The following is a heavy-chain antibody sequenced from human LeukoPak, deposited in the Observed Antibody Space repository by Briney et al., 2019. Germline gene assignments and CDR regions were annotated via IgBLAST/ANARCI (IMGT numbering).Heavy chain of an antibody. Sequence: ASVTVSCKASGYTFTGYYMHWVRQAPGQGLEWMGWINPNSGGTNHAQKFQGRVTMTRDTSISTAYMELSRLRSDDTAVYYCASLDTAMVTNDAFDIWGQGTMVSVSS. V-gene: IGHV1-2*02. CDR3: ASLDTAMVTNDAFDI. CDR2: INPNSGGT. J-gene: IGHJ3*02. CDR1: GYTFTGYY. D-gene: IGHD5-18*01.